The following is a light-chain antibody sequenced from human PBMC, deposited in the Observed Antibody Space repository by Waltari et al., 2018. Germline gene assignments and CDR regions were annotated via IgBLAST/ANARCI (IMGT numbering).Light chain of an antibody. CDR3: QQYGSSPYT. CDR2: AAS. Sequence: EIVLTQSPGTLSLSQGERATLACRASQSVNSRSLAWYQQKRGQAPRLIIYAASTRVTGIPDRFSGSGSGTDFTLSVSRLEPEDFAVYYCQQYGSSPYTFGQGTKLEIK. V-gene: IGKV3-20*01. J-gene: IGKJ2*01. CDR1: QSVNSRS.